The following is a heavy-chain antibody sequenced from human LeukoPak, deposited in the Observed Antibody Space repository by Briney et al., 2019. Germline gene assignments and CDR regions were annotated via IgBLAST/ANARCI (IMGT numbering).Heavy chain of an antibody. V-gene: IGHV4-39*02. CDR1: GGSISSSSYY. D-gene: IGHD2-2*01. CDR3: ARDSLPKKDAFDI. Sequence: SETLSLTCTVSGGSISSSSYYWGWIRQPPGKGLEWIGSIYYSGSTYYNPSLKSRVTISVDTSKNQFSLKLSSVTAADTAVYYCARDSLPKKDAFDIWGQGTMVTVSS. CDR2: IYYSGST. J-gene: IGHJ3*02.